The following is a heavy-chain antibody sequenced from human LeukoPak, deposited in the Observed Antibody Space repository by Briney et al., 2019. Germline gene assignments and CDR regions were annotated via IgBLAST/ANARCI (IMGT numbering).Heavy chain of an antibody. CDR2: INHRGST. J-gene: IGHJ5*02. Sequence: SETLSLTCGVYGGSFSGYYWSWIRQPPGKGLEWIGEINHRGSTNYNPSLKGRVIISVDTSKNQFSLRLTSVTAADTAVYYCAGGAGVGAISWFDPWGQGTLVTVSS. CDR1: GGSFSGYY. D-gene: IGHD2-21*01. CDR3: AGGAGVGAISWFDP. V-gene: IGHV4-34*01.